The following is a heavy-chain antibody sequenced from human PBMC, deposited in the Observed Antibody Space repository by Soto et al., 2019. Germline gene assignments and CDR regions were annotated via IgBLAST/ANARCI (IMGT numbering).Heavy chain of an antibody. V-gene: IGHV3-48*02. CDR3: ARGGVSTIFGDS. CDR2: IDSSGKTI. CDR1: GFTFSGYS. D-gene: IGHD5-12*01. Sequence: EAQLVESGGGLVQPGGSLRHSCAASGFTFSGYSMNWVRQAPGKGLEWLSYIDSSGKTIYYADSVKGRFIISRDNARNSLYLQMNSLRDEDTAMYHCARGGVSTIFGDSWGQGTLVTVSS. J-gene: IGHJ4*02.